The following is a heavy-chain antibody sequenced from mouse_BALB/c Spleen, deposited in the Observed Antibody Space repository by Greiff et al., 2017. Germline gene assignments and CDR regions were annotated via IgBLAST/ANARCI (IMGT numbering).Heavy chain of an antibody. CDR2: IDPANGNT. J-gene: IGHJ4*01. V-gene: IGHV14-3*02. D-gene: IGHD1-1*01. Sequence: EVKLMESGAELVKPGASVKLSCTASGFNIKDTYMHWVKQRPEQGLEWIGRIDPANGNTKYDPKFQGKATITADTSSNTAYLQLSSLTSEDTAVYYCARIPTTVVATRYAMDYWGQGTSVTVSS. CDR3: ARIPTTVVATRYAMDY. CDR1: GFNIKDTY.